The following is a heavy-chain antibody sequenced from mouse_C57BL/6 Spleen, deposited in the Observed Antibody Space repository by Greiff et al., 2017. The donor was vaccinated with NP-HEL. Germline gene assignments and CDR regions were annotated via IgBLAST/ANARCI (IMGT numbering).Heavy chain of an antibody. J-gene: IGHJ4*01. V-gene: IGHV1-39*01. CDR3: ARKGELGNYYAMDY. CDR1: GYSFTDYN. D-gene: IGHD4-1*01. CDR2: INPNYGTT. Sequence: VQLQQSGPELVKPGASVKISCKASGYSFTDYNMNWVKQSNGKSLEWIGVINPNYGTTSYNQKFKGKATLTVDQSSSTAYMQLNSLTSEDSAVYYSARKGELGNYYAMDYWGQGTSVTVSS.